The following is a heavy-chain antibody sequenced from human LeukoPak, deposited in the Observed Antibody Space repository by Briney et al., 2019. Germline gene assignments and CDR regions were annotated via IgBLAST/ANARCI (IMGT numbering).Heavy chain of an antibody. Sequence: GGSLRLSCAVSGSTLRGYIMHWVRQAPGKGLEWVAVIWSDGSDKYYADSMEGRLTISRDNSKNTVSLQMNSLRAEDTAVYYCARRGSKIYSFDIWGQGTLVTVSS. CDR3: ARRGSKIYSFDI. CDR1: GSTLRGYI. J-gene: IGHJ3*02. CDR2: IWSDGSDK. V-gene: IGHV3-33*01. D-gene: IGHD3-16*01.